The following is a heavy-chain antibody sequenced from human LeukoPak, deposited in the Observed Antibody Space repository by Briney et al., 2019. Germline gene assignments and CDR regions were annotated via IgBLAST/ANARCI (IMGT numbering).Heavy chain of an antibody. Sequence: GRSLRLSCAASGFTFSSYGMHWVRQAPGKGLEWVAVISYDGSNKYYADSVKGRFTVSGDSSKNTMYLQMNSLRGEDTAIYYCAKLGIYYNPSGTPGFFGYWGQGALVTVSS. D-gene: IGHD3-10*01. CDR3: AKLGIYYNPSGTPGFFGY. CDR1: GFTFSSYG. J-gene: IGHJ4*02. V-gene: IGHV3-30*18. CDR2: ISYDGSNK.